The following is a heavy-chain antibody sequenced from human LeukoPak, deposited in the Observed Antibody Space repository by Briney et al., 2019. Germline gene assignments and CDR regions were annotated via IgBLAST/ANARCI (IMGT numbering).Heavy chain of an antibody. CDR1: GYTFTTYN. Sequence: AASVKVSCKASGYTFTTYNINWVRQAPGQGLEWMGWISGYNGNTNYAQNLQGRVTMTTDTSTSTAYMELRSLKSDDTAVYYCASLKNYYDSSGYLVTDAFDIWGQGTMVTVSS. CDR2: ISGYNGNT. V-gene: IGHV1-18*01. CDR3: ASLKNYYDSSGYLVTDAFDI. D-gene: IGHD3-22*01. J-gene: IGHJ3*02.